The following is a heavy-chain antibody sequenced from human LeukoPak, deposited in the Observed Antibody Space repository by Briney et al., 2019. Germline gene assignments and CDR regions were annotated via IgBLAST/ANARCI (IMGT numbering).Heavy chain of an antibody. J-gene: IGHJ4*02. V-gene: IGHV3-23*01. CDR1: GFTFSSYA. CDR2: ISGSGGST. CDR3: AKVGDWDGDYAYYFDY. Sequence: GGSLRLSCAASGFTFSSYAMSWVRQAPGKGLEWVSAISGSGGSTYYADSVKGRFTISRDNSKNTLYLQMNSLRAEDTAVYYCAKVGDWDGDYAYYFDYWGQGTLVTVPS. D-gene: IGHD4-17*01.